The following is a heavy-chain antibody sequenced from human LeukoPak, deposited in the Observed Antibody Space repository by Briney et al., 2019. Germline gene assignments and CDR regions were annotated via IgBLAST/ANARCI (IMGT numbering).Heavy chain of an antibody. CDR2: IYYSGST. CDR1: GGSISSGDYY. D-gene: IGHD5-18*01. Sequence: SETLSLTCTVSGGSISSGDYYWSWIRQPPGKGLEWIGYIYYSGSTYYNPSLKSRVTISVDTSKNQFSLKLSSVTAADTAVYYCARWHDTAMVTGAGCFQHWGQGTLVTVSS. CDR3: ARWHDTAMVTGAGCFQH. J-gene: IGHJ1*01. V-gene: IGHV4-30-4*01.